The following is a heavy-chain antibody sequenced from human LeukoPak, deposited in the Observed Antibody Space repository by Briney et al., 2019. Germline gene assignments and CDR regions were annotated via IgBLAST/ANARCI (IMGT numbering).Heavy chain of an antibody. J-gene: IGHJ4*02. Sequence: SETLSLTCAVYGGSFSGYYWSWIRQPPGKGLEWIGEINHSGSTNYNPSLKSRVTISVDTSKNQFSLKLSSVTAADTAVYYCARGQFVSDYYGSGSHWYYWGQGTLVIVSS. CDR3: ARGQFVSDYYGSGSHWYY. V-gene: IGHV4-34*01. CDR2: INHSGST. D-gene: IGHD3-10*01. CDR1: GGSFSGYY.